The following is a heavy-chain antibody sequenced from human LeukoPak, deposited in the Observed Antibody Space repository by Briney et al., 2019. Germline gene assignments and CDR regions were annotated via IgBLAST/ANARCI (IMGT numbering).Heavy chain of an antibody. J-gene: IGHJ3*02. Sequence: GGSLRLSCAASGFTFSSYDMSWVRQAPGKGLEWVSGISGTGGSTYYADSVKGRCTISRDNSKNTLYLQMNSLRVEDTAVYYCARGLFLSGYLDAFDIWGQGTVVTVSS. V-gene: IGHV3-23*01. D-gene: IGHD3-22*01. CDR3: ARGLFLSGYLDAFDI. CDR2: ISGTGGST. CDR1: GFTFSSYD.